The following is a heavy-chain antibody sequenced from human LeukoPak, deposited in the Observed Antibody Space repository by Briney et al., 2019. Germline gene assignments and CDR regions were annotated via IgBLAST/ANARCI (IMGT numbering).Heavy chain of an antibody. CDR2: ISSSSSTI. Sequence: GGSLRLSCVASGFSFSSYIMNWVRQAPGKGLEWVSYISSSSSTIYYADSVKGRFTISRDNARNSLYLQMNSLRDEDTAAYYCARANGGSYDFDYWGQGTLVTVSS. CDR1: GFSFSSYI. D-gene: IGHD1-26*01. V-gene: IGHV3-48*02. CDR3: ARANGGSYDFDY. J-gene: IGHJ4*02.